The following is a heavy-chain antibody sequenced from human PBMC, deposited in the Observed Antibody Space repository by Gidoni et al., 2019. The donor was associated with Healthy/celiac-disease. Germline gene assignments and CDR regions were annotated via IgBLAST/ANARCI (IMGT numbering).Heavy chain of an antibody. D-gene: IGHD6-25*01. CDR2: IYYSEST. Sequence: QLQLQESGSGLVKPSETLSLTCTVSGRSISSSSYVWGWIRQPPGKGLEWIGSIYYSESTYYNPSLKSRVTISVDTTKNQCSLKLSSVTAADTAVYYGARMATSSGELDYWGQGTLVTVSS. J-gene: IGHJ4*02. V-gene: IGHV4-39*01. CDR1: GRSISSSSYV. CDR3: ARMATSSGELDY.